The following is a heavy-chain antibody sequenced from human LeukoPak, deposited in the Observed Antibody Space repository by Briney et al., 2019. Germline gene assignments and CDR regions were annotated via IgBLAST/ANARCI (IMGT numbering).Heavy chain of an antibody. V-gene: IGHV1-2*06. J-gene: IGHJ4*02. Sequence: ASVKVSCKASGYTFTSYYMHWVRQAPGQGLEWMGRINPNSGGTNYAQKFQGRVTMTRDTSVSTVYMELSRLRSDDTAVYYCARVGYYESSGYYEYWGQGTLVTVSS. CDR2: INPNSGGT. CDR1: GYTFTSYY. D-gene: IGHD3-22*01. CDR3: ARVGYYESSGYYEY.